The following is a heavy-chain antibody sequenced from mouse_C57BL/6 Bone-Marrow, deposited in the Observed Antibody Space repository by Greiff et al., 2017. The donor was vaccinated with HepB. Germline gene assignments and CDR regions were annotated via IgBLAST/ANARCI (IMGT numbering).Heavy chain of an antibody. D-gene: IGHD1-1*01. J-gene: IGHJ4*01. CDR3: ARYYGSSYDYAMDY. V-gene: IGHV1-52*01. CDR1: GYTFTSYW. CDR2: IDPSDSET. Sequence: QVQLQQPGAELVRPGSSVKLSCKASGYTFTSYWMHWVKQRPRQGLEWIGNIDPSDSETHYNQKFKDKATLTVDKSSSTAYMQLSSLTSEDSAVYYCARYYGSSYDYAMDYWGQGTSVTVSS.